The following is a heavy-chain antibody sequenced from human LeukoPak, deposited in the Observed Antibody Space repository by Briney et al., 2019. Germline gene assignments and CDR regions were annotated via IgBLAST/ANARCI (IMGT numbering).Heavy chain of an antibody. Sequence: PGGSLRLSCAASDFTFSNYAMTWVRQAPGKGLEWVSALSGGGHSTYYTDSVRGRFTISRDNSKNILYLQLNSLRPEDTAVYYCAKGRSSGYYYRLYFDYWGQGTLVTVSS. V-gene: IGHV3-23*01. D-gene: IGHD3-22*01. CDR2: LSGGGHST. CDR3: AKGRSSGYYYRLYFDY. CDR1: DFTFSNYA. J-gene: IGHJ4*02.